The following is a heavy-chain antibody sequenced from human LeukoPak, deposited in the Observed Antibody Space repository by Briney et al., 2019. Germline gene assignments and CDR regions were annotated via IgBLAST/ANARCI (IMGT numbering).Heavy chain of an antibody. CDR2: ISGSGGST. V-gene: IGHV3-23*01. D-gene: IGHD1-26*01. Sequence: PGRSLRLSCAASGFTFTDFYMNWVRQAPGKGLEWVSAISGSGGSTYYADSVKGRFTISRDNSKNTLYLQMNSLRAEDTAVYYCAKGDEWELSHGFDYWGQGTLVTLSS. J-gene: IGHJ4*02. CDR3: AKGDEWELSHGFDY. CDR1: GFTFTDFY.